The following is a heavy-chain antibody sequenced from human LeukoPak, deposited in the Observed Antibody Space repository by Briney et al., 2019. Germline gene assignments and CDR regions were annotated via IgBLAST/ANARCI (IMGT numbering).Heavy chain of an antibody. D-gene: IGHD6-13*01. CDR2: IYTSGST. CDR3: AREAAAGTFYFDY. CDR1: GDSISNYY. J-gene: IGHJ4*02. Sequence: PSETLSLTCIVSGDSISNYYWSWIRQPAGKGLEWIGRIYTSGSTSYNPSLKSRVTMSVDTSKNQFSLKLSSVTAADTAVYYCAREAAAGTFYFDYWGQGTLVTVSS. V-gene: IGHV4-4*07.